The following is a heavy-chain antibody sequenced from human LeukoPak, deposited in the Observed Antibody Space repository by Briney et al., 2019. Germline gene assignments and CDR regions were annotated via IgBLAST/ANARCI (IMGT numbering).Heavy chain of an antibody. J-gene: IGHJ4*02. Sequence: ASVKVSCKASGYTFTGYYMHWVRQAPGQGLEWMGWIIPIFGTANYAQKFQGRVTITTDESTSTAYMELSSLRSEDTAVYYCASGYYDSSGVGPYSADYWGQGTLVTVSS. CDR3: ASGYYDSSGVGPYSADY. CDR1: GYTFTGYY. D-gene: IGHD3-22*01. CDR2: IIPIFGTA. V-gene: IGHV1-69*05.